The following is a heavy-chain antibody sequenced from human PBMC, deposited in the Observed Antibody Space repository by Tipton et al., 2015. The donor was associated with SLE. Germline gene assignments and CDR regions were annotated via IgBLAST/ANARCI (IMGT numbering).Heavy chain of an antibody. CDR2: IYTSGST. CDR1: GGSISSGSYY. D-gene: IGHD3-3*01. V-gene: IGHV4-61*02. J-gene: IGHJ6*02. CDR3: ARGFWSQGGMDV. Sequence: TLSLTCTVSGGSISSGSYYWSWIRQPAGKGLEWIGRIYTSGSTNYNPSLKSRVTISVDTSKNQFSLKLSSVTAADTAVYYCARGFWSQGGMDVWGQGTTVTVSS.